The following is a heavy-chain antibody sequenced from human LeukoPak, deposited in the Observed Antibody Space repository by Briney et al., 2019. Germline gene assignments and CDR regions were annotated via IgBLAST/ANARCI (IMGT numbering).Heavy chain of an antibody. V-gene: IGHV1-46*01. D-gene: IGHD6-6*01. CDR2: IYPRDGST. Sequence: GASVNVSCKASGYTFTSNYIHWVRQAPGQGLEWMGMIYPRDGSTNYAQKFQGRVTITADESTSTAYMELSSLRSEDTAVYYCARGRHSSSSRGFDYWGQGTLVTVSS. J-gene: IGHJ4*02. CDR1: GYTFTSNY. CDR3: ARGRHSSSSRGFDY.